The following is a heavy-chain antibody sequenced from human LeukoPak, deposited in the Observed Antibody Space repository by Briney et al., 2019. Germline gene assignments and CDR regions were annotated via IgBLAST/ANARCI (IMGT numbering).Heavy chain of an antibody. Sequence: GGSLRLSCAASGFTFSNAWMTWVRQAPGKGVDWVGHIKSKTDGGTTDYAAPVKGRFTISRDDSKNTLYLHMNSLKTEDTAVYYCISGGLVHDYWGQGTLVTVSS. D-gene: IGHD6-19*01. V-gene: IGHV3-15*01. CDR1: GFTFSNAW. CDR3: ISGGLVHDY. CDR2: IKSKTDGGTT. J-gene: IGHJ4*02.